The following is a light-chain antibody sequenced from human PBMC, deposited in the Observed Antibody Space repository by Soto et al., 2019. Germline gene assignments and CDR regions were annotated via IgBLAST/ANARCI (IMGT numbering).Light chain of an antibody. V-gene: IGKV4-1*01. J-gene: IGKJ5*01. Sequence: DIVMTQSPDSLAVSLGERATIHCKSSQSVLYSAKNKNFLTWYQQKPGQPPKLLIYWASTRESGVPDRFTGSGSRTDFTLTINSLQAEDVAVYYCQHHYINPITFGQGTRLEIK. CDR2: WAS. CDR1: QSVLYSAKNKNF. CDR3: QHHYINPIT.